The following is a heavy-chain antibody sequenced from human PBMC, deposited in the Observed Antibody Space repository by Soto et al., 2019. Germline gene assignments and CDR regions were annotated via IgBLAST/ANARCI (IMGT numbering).Heavy chain of an antibody. CDR3: ASSSGWSSGWYDAFDI. Sequence: QVQLQESGPGLVKPSGTLSLTCAVSGGSISSSNWWSWVRQPPGKGLEWIGEIYHSGSTNYNPSLKSRVTGTVDKSKNQFSLKLSSVTAADTAVYYCASSSGWSSGWYDAFDIWDQGTMVTVSS. CDR1: GGSISSSNW. CDR2: IYHSGST. V-gene: IGHV4-4*02. J-gene: IGHJ3*02. D-gene: IGHD6-19*01.